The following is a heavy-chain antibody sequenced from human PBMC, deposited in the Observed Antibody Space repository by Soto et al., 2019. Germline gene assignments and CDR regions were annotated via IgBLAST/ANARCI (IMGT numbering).Heavy chain of an antibody. Sequence: QVQLQESGPGLVKPLQTLSLTCTVSGASISSGDYYWSWIRQHPGKGLERIGIIHYSGSTNYYPSLESRVTISVDTSKNQVSLKMSSVTAADTAVYYCARLKSDCGSVMCYKGWVDYWGQGTLVTVSS. D-gene: IGHD2-2*02. CDR1: GASISSGDYY. CDR3: ARLKSDCGSVMCYKGWVDY. J-gene: IGHJ4*02. CDR2: IHYSGST. V-gene: IGHV4-31*03.